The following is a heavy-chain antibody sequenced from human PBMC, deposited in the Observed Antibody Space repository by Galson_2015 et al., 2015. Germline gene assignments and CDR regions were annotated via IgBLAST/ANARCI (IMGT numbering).Heavy chain of an antibody. J-gene: IGHJ4*02. Sequence: SLRLSCAASGFTFSSYGMHWVHQAPGKGLEWVAVISYDGSNKYYADSVKGRFTISRDNSKNTLYLQMNSLRAEDTAVYYCAKDALVKPTWIQLSSGFRVTQYSDYWGQGTLVTVSS. V-gene: IGHV3-30*18. CDR2: ISYDGSNK. D-gene: IGHD5-18*01. CDR3: AKDALVKPTWIQLSSGFRVTQYSDY. CDR1: GFTFSSYG.